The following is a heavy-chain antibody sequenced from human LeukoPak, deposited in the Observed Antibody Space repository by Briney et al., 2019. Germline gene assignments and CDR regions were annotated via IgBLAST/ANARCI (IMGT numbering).Heavy chain of an antibody. D-gene: IGHD2-15*01. CDR1: GFXFSSYT. Sequence: PGGSLRLSCEASGFXFSSYTISWVRQAPGKGLEWVSSITGSSSYIYYADSVRGRFTISRDNAKNSVYLQMNSLRAEDTAVYYCARDLGYCSGGSCYYYGMDVGGQGTTVTVSS. CDR3: ARDLGYCSGGSCYYYGMDV. V-gene: IGHV3-21*01. CDR2: ITGSSSYI. J-gene: IGHJ6*02.